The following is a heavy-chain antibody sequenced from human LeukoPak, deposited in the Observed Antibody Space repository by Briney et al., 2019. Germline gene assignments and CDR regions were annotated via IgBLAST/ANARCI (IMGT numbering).Heavy chain of an antibody. CDR3: ARESGKFDY. J-gene: IGHJ4*02. Sequence: GGSLRLFCVACGLPIADFAMHWVRQAPGEGLEWVSLISGDGVSTFYADSVKGRFSISRDNSKNSLSLEMNSLRTEDTAMYYCARESGKFDYWGQGTLVAVSS. V-gene: IGHV3-43*02. CDR1: GLPIADFA. CDR2: ISGDGVST.